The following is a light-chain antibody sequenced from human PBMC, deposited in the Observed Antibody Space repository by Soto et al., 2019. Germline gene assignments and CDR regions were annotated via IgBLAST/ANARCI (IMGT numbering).Light chain of an antibody. J-gene: IGKJ2*01. CDR2: DAS. V-gene: IGKV1-33*01. CDR1: QDISKY. Sequence: DIQMTQSPSSLSASVGDRVTITYQASQDISKYLNWFQQRPGKAPRLLIYDASKLETGVPSRYSGRGVGTDFTFIISSLQPEDIATYYCQQYDNFPRTFGQGTKLEIK. CDR3: QQYDNFPRT.